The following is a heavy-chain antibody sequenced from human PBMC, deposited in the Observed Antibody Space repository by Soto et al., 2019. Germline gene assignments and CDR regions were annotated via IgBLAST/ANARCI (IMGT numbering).Heavy chain of an antibody. Sequence: GSGPTLVNPTQTLTLTCTFSGFSLSTSGMCVSWIRQPPGKALEWLARIDWDDGKYYSTSLKTRLTISKDTSKNQVVLTMTNMDPVDTATYYCARASPKLLWFGEGAFAIWGQGTMVTVSS. CDR2: IDWDDGK. J-gene: IGHJ3*02. D-gene: IGHD3-10*01. CDR1: GFSLSTSGMC. CDR3: ARASPKLLWFGEGAFAI. V-gene: IGHV2-70*11.